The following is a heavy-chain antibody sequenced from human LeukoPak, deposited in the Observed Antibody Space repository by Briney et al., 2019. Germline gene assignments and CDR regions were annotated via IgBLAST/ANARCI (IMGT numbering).Heavy chain of an antibody. CDR2: IIPIFGTA. J-gene: IGHJ6*03. V-gene: IGHV1-69*01. Sequence: GSSVKVSCKASGGTFSSYAISWVRQAPGQGLEWMGGIIPIFGTANYAQKFQGRVTITADESTSTAYMELSSLRSEDTAVYYCASLQSGAVTRRLEYYYMDVWGKGTTVTVSS. D-gene: IGHD4-17*01. CDR1: GGTFSSYA. CDR3: ASLQSGAVTRRLEYYYMDV.